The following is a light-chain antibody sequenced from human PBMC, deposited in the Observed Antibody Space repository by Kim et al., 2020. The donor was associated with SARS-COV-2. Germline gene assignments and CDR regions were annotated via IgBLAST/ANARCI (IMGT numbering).Light chain of an antibody. V-gene: IGLV2-14*03. CDR2: DVS. CDR1: SSDIGGNNY. CDR3: SAYTNNMPPVV. Sequence: QSALTQPASVSGSRGQSTTISCTGTSSDIGGNNYVSWYQQHPGNAPKLMMFDVSNRPSGVSNRFSGSKTGNTASLTISGLQAEDEADYYCSAYTNNMPPVVFGGGTQLTVL. J-gene: IGLJ2*01.